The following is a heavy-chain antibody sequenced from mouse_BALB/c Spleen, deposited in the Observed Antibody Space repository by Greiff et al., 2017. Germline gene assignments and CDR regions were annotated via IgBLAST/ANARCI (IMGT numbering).Heavy chain of an antibody. CDR1: GYTFTSYT. D-gene: IGHD2-4*01. CDR3: ARGGLRRSYWYFDV. J-gene: IGHJ1*01. V-gene: IGHV1-4*01. Sequence: QVQLKESGAELARPGASVKMSCKASGYTFTSYTMHWVKQRPGQGLEWIGYINPSSGYTNYNQKFKDKATLTADKSSSTAYMQLSSLTSEDSAVYYCARGGLRRSYWYFDVWGAGTTVTVSS. CDR2: INPSSGYT.